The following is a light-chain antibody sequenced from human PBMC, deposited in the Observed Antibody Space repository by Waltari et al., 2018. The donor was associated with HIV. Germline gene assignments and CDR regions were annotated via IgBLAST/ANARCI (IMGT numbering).Light chain of an antibody. V-gene: IGLV3-10*01. CDR2: EDS. Sequence: SYELTQPPSVSVSPGQTARITCSGDALPKQYAYWFQQKSGQAPVVVIHEDSKRPSGIPERFSGTSSGTVATLTISGDQAEDEAVYHCYSLDYSGNHGVFGGGTTLTVL. CDR3: YSLDYSGNHGV. J-gene: IGLJ3*02. CDR1: ALPKQY.